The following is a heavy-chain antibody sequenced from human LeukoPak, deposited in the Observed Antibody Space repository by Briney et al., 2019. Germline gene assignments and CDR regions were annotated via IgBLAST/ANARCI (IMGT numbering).Heavy chain of an antibody. CDR1: GGSISSSSYY. J-gene: IGHJ4*02. CDR3: ARQIIRGQYLIHFDY. Sequence: SETLSLTCTVSGGSISSSSYYWGWIRQPPGKGLEWIGYIYYSGTTYYNPSLKSRVTISVDTSKSQFSLRLNSVTAADTAVYYCARQIIRGQYLIHFDYWSQGTLVTVSS. D-gene: IGHD1-26*01. V-gene: IGHV4-61*05. CDR2: IYYSGTT.